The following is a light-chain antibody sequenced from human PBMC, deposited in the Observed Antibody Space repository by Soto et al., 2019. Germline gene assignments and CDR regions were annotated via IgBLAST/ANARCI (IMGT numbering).Light chain of an antibody. CDR2: AAS. CDR1: QSVTANY. V-gene: IGKV3-20*01. CDR3: LQYGVPLWT. J-gene: IGKJ1*01. Sequence: EIALTQSPGTLSLSPGERDTLSCRASQSVTANYLAWYQQRPGQAPRLLIYAASIGATGVPDRFSGSGSGTDFTLTISRLEPEDFAVYYCLQYGVPLWTFGQGTTVEIK.